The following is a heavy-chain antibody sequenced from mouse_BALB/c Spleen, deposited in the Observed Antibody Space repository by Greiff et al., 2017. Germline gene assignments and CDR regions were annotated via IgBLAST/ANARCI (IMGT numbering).Heavy chain of an antibody. CDR3: ADQEGGYYAMDY. CDR1: GYAFSSYW. D-gene: IGHD1-1*02. Sequence: VQLQQSGAELVRPGSSVKISCTASGYAFSSYWMNWVKQRPGQGLEWIGQIYPGDGDTNYNGKFKGKATLTADKSSSTAYMQLSSLTSEDSAVYFCADQEGGYYAMDYWGQGTSVTVSS. J-gene: IGHJ4*01. V-gene: IGHV1-80*01. CDR2: IYPGDGDT.